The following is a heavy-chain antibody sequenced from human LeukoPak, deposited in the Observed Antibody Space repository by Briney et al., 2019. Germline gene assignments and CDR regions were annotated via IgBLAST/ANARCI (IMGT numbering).Heavy chain of an antibody. Sequence: AGGSLRLSCAASGITFSRYAVNWVRQAPGKGLEWVSYVSSISNYIQYADSVKGRFTISRDNAKNSLYLQMNSLRDEDTAVYYCASDQSIGTDLRYFFDYWGQGTLVTVSS. CDR3: ASDQSIGTDLRYFFDY. CDR2: VSSISNYI. V-gene: IGHV3-48*02. J-gene: IGHJ4*02. D-gene: IGHD3-9*01. CDR1: GITFSRYA.